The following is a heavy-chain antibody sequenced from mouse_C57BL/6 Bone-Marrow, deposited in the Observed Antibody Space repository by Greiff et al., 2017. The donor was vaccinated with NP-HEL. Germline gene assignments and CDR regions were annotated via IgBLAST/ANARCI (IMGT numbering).Heavy chain of an antibody. CDR3: ARWGPLRLWFAY. J-gene: IGHJ3*01. Sequence: VQGVESGAELARPGASMKLSCKASGYTFTSYGISWVKQRTGQGLEWIGEIYPRSGNTYYNEKFKGKATLTADKSSSTAYMELRSLTSEDSAVYFCARWGPLRLWFAYWGQGTLVTVSA. CDR1: GYTFTSYG. D-gene: IGHD2-4*01. V-gene: IGHV1-81*01. CDR2: IYPRSGNT.